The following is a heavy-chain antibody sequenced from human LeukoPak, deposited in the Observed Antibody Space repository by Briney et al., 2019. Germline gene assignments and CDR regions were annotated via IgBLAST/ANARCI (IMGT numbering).Heavy chain of an antibody. CDR1: GGSISNYY. Sequence: PSETLSLSCTVSGGSISNYYWSWIRQPAGKGLEWIGRIYSSGTTIYNPSLKSRVTMSVDTSKNQFSLKLSSVTAADTAVYFCASGSSGYDPWGQGTLVTVSS. J-gene: IGHJ5*02. D-gene: IGHD5-12*01. V-gene: IGHV4-4*07. CDR2: IYSSGTT. CDR3: ASGSSGYDP.